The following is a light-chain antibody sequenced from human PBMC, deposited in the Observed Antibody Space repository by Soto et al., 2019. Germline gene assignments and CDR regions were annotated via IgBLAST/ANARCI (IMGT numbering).Light chain of an antibody. CDR2: GND. J-gene: IGLJ1*01. CDR1: SSNIGAGYE. CDR3: QSYDRGLTAYV. Sequence: QSVLTQPPSVSGAPGQRVTISCTGTSSNIGAGYEVHWYHQLPGTAPKFLVSGNDNRPSGVPDRLSASKSGTSGSLAITDLQAEYEGHYYCQSYDRGLTAYVFGTGTKVTVL. V-gene: IGLV1-40*01.